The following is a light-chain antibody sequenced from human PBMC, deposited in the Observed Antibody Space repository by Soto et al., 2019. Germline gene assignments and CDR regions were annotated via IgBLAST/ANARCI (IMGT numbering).Light chain of an antibody. CDR3: QQYYSYPPSFT. J-gene: IGKJ3*01. Sequence: AIRMTQSPSSFSASTGDRVTITCRASQDISHSLAWYQQKPGKAPNLLIYSASTLQSGVPSRFSGSGSGTDFTLTISGLQSEDFATYYCQQYYSYPPSFTFGPGTKVEI. CDR1: QDISHS. V-gene: IGKV1-8*01. CDR2: SAS.